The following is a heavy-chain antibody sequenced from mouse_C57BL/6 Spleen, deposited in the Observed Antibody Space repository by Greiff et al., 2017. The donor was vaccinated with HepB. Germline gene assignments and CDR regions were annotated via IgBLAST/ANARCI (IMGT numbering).Heavy chain of an antibody. CDR3: ASQATGY. CDR1: GYTFTSYW. V-gene: IGHV1-50*01. CDR2: IDPSDSYT. D-gene: IGHD3-2*02. Sequence: QVQLQQPGAELVKPGASVKLSCKASGYTFTSYWMQWVKQRPGQGLEWIGEIDPSDSYTNYNQKFKGKATLTVDTSSSTAYMQLSSLTSEDSAVYYCASQATGYWGQGTTLTVSS. J-gene: IGHJ2*01.